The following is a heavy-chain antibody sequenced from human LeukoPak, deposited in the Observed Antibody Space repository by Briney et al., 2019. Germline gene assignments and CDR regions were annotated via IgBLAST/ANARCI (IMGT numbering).Heavy chain of an antibody. Sequence: GSLRLSCAASGFTFSNYCMHWVRQIPGKGLVWVSRICPDGTVTNYADSVKGRLTISRDNAKNMVFLQMNSLRADDTAVYYCVRDFRSADYWGQGILVTVSS. CDR1: GFTFSNYC. CDR2: ICPDGTVT. J-gene: IGHJ4*02. CDR3: VRDFRSADY. V-gene: IGHV3-74*01.